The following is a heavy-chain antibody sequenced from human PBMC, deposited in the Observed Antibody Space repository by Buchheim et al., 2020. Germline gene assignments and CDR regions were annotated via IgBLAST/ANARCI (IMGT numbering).Heavy chain of an antibody. J-gene: IGHJ4*02. Sequence: EVQLVESGGGLVRPGGSLRLSCAASGFTFSSFWMHWVRQVPGKRLVLVARIRDKDGSWTDYADSPKGRFTVSRDNAKTTLYLQMNSLRVEDTAVYYGGRDLGGLASHWGQGTL. CDR3: GRDLGGLASH. CDR2: IRDKDGSWT. V-gene: IGHV3-74*01. CDR1: GFTFSSFW. D-gene: IGHD3/OR15-3a*01.